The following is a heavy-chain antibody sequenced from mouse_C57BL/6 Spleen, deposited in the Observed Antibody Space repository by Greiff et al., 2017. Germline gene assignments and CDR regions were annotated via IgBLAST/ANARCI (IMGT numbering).Heavy chain of an antibody. CDR1: GYTFTDYY. CDR2: INPNNGGT. D-gene: IGHD3-2*02. CDR3: ARGSSGYGWFAY. V-gene: IGHV1-26*01. Sequence: EVQLQQSGPELVKPGASVKISCKASGYTFTDYYMNWVKQSHGKSLEWIGDINPNNGGTSYNQKFKGKATLTVDKSSSTAYMELRSLTSEDSAVYYCARGSSGYGWFAYWGQGTLVTVSA. J-gene: IGHJ3*01.